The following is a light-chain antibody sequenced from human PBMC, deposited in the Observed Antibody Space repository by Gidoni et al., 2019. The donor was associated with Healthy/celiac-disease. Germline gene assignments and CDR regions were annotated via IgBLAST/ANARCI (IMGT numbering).Light chain of an antibody. CDR1: NLGDKY. CDR2: QGS. J-gene: IGLJ1*01. Sequence: SYELTQPPSASVSPGQTATIPCSGDNLGDKYACWYQQKPGQSPVLVIYQGSKRPSGIPERFSGSNSGNTATLTISGTQAMDEADYYCQAWDSSTALVFGTGTKVTVL. CDR3: QAWDSSTALV. V-gene: IGLV3-1*01.